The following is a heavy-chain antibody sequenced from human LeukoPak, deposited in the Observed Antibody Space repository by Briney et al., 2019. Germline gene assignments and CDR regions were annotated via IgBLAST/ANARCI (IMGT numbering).Heavy chain of an antibody. J-gene: IGHJ4*02. V-gene: IGHV3-33*01. D-gene: IGHD3-16*02. CDR2: IWYDGSNK. Sequence: GRSLRLSCAASGFTFSSYGMHWVRQAPGKGLEWVAVIWYDGSNKYYADSVKARFTISRDNSKHTLYLQMNSLRAEDTAVYYCAREERDYVWGSYRLHLDYWGQGTLVTVSS. CDR1: GFTFSSYG. CDR3: AREERDYVWGSYRLHLDY.